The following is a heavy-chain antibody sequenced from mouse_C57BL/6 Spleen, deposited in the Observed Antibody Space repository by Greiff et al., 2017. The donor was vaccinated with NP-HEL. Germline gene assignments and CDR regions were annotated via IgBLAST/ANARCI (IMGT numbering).Heavy chain of an antibody. V-gene: IGHV1-64*01. D-gene: IGHD1-1*01. CDR1: GYTFTSYW. CDR2: IHPNSGST. J-gene: IGHJ2*01. Sequence: QVQLKQPGAELVKPGASVKLSCKASGYTFTSYWMHWVKQRPGQGLEWIGMIHPNSGSTNYNEKFKSKATLTVDKSSSTAYMQLSSLTSEDSAVYYCARRDITTVFDYWGQGTTLTVSS. CDR3: ARRDITTVFDY.